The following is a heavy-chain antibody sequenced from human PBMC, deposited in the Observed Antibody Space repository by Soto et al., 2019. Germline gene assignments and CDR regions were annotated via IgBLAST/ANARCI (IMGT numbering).Heavy chain of an antibody. Sequence: PSETLSRTCTVSGGSISRSTYHWVWIRQPPGKGLEWIGSIYYSGSTYYRPSLKSRVTISVDTSKNQFSLKLSSVTAADTAVYYCARQVPAAIRLGWFDPWGQGTLVTVSS. J-gene: IGHJ5*02. CDR1: GGSISRSTYH. V-gene: IGHV4-39*01. CDR2: IYYSGST. CDR3: ARQVPAAIRLGWFDP. D-gene: IGHD2-2*02.